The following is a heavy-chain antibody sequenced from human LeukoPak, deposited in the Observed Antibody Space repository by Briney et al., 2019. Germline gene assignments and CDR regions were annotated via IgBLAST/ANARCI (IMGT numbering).Heavy chain of an antibody. D-gene: IGHD3-10*01. CDR1: GGSGSNGNYY. J-gene: IGHJ4*02. CDR2: IYYSGST. V-gene: IGHV4-61*01. CDR3: ARSQNYYGSGDY. Sequence: SETLSLTCTVSGGSGSNGNYYWSWLRQPPGKALEWIGYIYYSGSTYYNPSLEGRVTISVDTSKNQFSVKLSSVTTADTAVYYCARSQNYYGSGDYWSQGTLVTVSS.